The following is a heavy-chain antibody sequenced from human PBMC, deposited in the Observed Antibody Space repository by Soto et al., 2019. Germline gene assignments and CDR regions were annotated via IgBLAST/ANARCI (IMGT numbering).Heavy chain of an antibody. Sequence: SETLSLTCTVSGGFISSYYWSWIRQPPRKGLESIGYIYYSGSTNYKPSLKSRVTISVDTSKNQFSLKLSSVTAADTAVYYCARMTTVTETIDYWGQGTLVTVSS. D-gene: IGHD4-4*01. CDR2: IYYSGST. CDR1: GGFISSYY. J-gene: IGHJ4*02. V-gene: IGHV4-59*01. CDR3: ARMTTVTETIDY.